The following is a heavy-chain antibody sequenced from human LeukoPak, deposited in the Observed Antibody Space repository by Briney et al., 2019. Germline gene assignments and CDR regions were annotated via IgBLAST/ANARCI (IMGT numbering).Heavy chain of an antibody. J-gene: IGHJ6*02. Sequence: ASVKVSCKTSGYTVTGYYIHWVRQAPGQGLEWLGWMNPNTGDINYAQKFQGRVTTTRDTSISTAYMELSSLTSHDTAVYYCARDVSSVATAAPGHWGVDVWGQGATVTVSS. CDR2: MNPNTGDI. CDR1: GYTVTGYY. D-gene: IGHD6-13*01. V-gene: IGHV1-2*02. CDR3: ARDVSSVATAAPGHWGVDV.